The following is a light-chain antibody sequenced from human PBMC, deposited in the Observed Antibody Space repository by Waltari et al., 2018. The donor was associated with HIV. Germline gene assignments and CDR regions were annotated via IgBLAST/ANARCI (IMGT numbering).Light chain of an antibody. CDR2: NGS. V-gene: IGLV3-21*02. CDR3: HVWDRSSDHHV. CDR1: NIGSKS. J-gene: IGLJ1*01. Sequence: SYVLTQSPSVSVAPGQTASITCGGNNIGSKSVHWYQQKAGQAPGLVVYNGSDRPSGISERCSGSRSGNTATLTISRVEAGDEADYYCHVWDRSSDHHVFGPGTKVTVL.